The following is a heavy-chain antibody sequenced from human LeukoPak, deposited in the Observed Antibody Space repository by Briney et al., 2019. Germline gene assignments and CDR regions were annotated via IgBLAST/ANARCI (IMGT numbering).Heavy chain of an antibody. V-gene: IGHV1-18*01. CDR3: AKGRVLQCSDCIDY. J-gene: IGHJ4*02. CDR1: GYTFIDYG. Sequence: ASVRVSCKASGYTFIDYGIYWVRQAPGQGLEWMGWITTYNGNTNYAQNLQGRVTMSPDTSTTTAYKQLKIPRSADTAVYYCAKGRVLQCSDCIDYWGQGTLVTVSS. CDR2: ITTYNGNT. D-gene: IGHD2-21*01.